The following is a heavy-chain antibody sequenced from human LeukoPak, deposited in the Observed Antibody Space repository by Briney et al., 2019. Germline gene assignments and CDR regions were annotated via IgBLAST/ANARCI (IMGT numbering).Heavy chain of an antibody. CDR3: ARDSHCTNGVCYTGWFDP. CDR2: INPNSGGT. J-gene: IGHJ5*02. D-gene: IGHD2-8*01. V-gene: IGHV1-2*02. Sequence: ASVKVSCKASGYTFTGYYMHWVRQAPGQGLEWMGWINPNSGGTNYAQKFQGRVTMTRDTSISTAYMELSRLRSDDTAVYYCARDSHCTNGVCYTGWFDPWGQGTLVTVSS. CDR1: GYTFTGYY.